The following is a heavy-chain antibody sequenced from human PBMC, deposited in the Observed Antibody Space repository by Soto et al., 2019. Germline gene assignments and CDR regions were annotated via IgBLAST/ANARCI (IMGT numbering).Heavy chain of an antibody. V-gene: IGHV3-30-3*01. D-gene: IGHD1-26*01. J-gene: IGHJ4*02. CDR3: ARDDEGGSDCDLGY. Sequence: QVQLVESGGGVVQPGRSLRLSCAVSGFTFSSHAMHWVRQAPGKGLEWVALIYSDGNNKYYADSVKGRFTTSRDNSKNTMYLQMNSLRVEDTAVYYSARDDEGGSDCDLGYWGQGALVTVSS. CDR2: IYSDGNNK. CDR1: GFTFSSHA.